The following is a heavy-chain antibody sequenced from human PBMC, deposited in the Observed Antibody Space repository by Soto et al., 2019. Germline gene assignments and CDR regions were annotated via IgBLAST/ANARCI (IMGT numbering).Heavy chain of an antibody. D-gene: IGHD3-22*01. CDR3: ARHYETHYYYYGMDV. J-gene: IGHJ6*02. V-gene: IGHV1-18*01. CDR1: GYTLTRDG. Sequence: ASVKGSCKASGYTLTRDGISWVRQAHGQGLEWMGWISAYNGNTNYAQKLQGRVTMTTDTSTSTAYMELRSLRSDDTAVYYCARHYETHYYYYGMDVWGQGTTVTVSS. CDR2: ISAYNGNT.